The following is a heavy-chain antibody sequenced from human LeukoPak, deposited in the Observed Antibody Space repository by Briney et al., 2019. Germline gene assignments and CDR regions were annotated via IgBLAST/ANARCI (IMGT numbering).Heavy chain of an antibody. J-gene: IGHJ4*02. CDR3: ARGYAGDY. Sequence: GGCLRLSCAASGFTVSDNYMTWVRQAPGKGLEWVSLIRSGASSYYADSVKGRFTISRDNSKNTLYLQMNSLRAEDTAVYYCARGYAGDYWGQGTLVTVSS. V-gene: IGHV3-53*01. CDR2: IRSGASS. D-gene: IGHD5-12*01. CDR1: GFTVSDNY.